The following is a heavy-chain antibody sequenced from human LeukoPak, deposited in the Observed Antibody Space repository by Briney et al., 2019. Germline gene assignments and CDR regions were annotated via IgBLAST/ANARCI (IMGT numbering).Heavy chain of an antibody. CDR2: INPSGGST. V-gene: IGHV1-46*01. Sequence: ASVKVSCKASGYTFTSYYMHWVRQAPGQGLEWMGIINPSGGSTSYAQKFQGRVTMTRDTSTSTVYMELSSLRSEDTAEYYCARSAGYCSSTSCYSSDYWGQGTLVTVSS. J-gene: IGHJ4*02. D-gene: IGHD2-2*02. CDR1: GYTFTSYY. CDR3: ARSAGYCSSTSCYSSDY.